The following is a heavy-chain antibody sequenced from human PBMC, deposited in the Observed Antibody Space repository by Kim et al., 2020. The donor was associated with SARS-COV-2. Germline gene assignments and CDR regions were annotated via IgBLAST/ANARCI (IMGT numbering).Heavy chain of an antibody. V-gene: IGHV1-18*01. CDR1: GYTFTSYG. CDR3: ARDRGSSWNWDYYYGMDV. D-gene: IGHD6-13*01. Sequence: ASVKVSCKASGYTFTSYGISWVRQAPGQGLEWMGWISAYNGNTNYAQKLQGRVTMTTDTSTSTAYMELRSLRSDDTAVYYCARDRGSSWNWDYYYGMDVWGQGTTVTVSS. CDR2: ISAYNGNT. J-gene: IGHJ6*02.